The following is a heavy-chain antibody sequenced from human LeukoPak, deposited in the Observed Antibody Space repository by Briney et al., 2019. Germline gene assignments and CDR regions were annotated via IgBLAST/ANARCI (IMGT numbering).Heavy chain of an antibody. V-gene: IGHV3-30-3*01. CDR1: GFTFSSYS. CDR3: NVWHVRE. CDR2: LSFDGDEK. Sequence: GGSLRLSCSASGFTFSSYSMSWVRQAPGKGLEWVAVLSFDGDEKHYADSVKGRFTISRDNSENTLHLEMNNLRHDDTAIHFRNVWHVREWGQGTLLTVSS. D-gene: IGHD1-26*01. J-gene: IGHJ4*02.